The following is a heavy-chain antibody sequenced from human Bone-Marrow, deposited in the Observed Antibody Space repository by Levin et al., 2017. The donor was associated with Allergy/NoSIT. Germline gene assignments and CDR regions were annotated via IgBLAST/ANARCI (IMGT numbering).Heavy chain of an antibody. CDR2: LWYDGSFQ. CDR3: AKSSGGRNSPAGFDY. Sequence: PGGSLRLSCTASGFNFRSYGMYWVRQAPGKGLEWVAGLWYDGSFQYYADSVKGRFTISSDNPKNTLYLQMNNLRAEDTAVYYCAKSSGGRNSPAGFDYWGQGALVTVSS. CDR1: GFNFRSYG. D-gene: IGHD4-23*01. V-gene: IGHV3-33*06. J-gene: IGHJ4*02.